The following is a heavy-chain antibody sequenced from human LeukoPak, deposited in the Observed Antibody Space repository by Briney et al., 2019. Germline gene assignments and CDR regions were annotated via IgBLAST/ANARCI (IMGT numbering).Heavy chain of an antibody. Sequence: PSETLSLTCAVYGGSFSGYYWSWIRQPPGKGLEWIGEINHSGSTNYNPSLKSRVTISVDTSKNQFSLKLSSVTAADPAVYYCARGGGIVVVPAAIWFDPWAREPWSPSPQ. CDR3: ARGGGIVVVPAAIWFDP. D-gene: IGHD2-2*01. CDR1: GGSFSGYY. J-gene: IGHJ5*02. V-gene: IGHV4-34*01. CDR2: INHSGST.